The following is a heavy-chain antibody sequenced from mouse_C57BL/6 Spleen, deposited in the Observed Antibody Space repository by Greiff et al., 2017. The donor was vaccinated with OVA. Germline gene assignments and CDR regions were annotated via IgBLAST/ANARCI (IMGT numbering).Heavy chain of an antibody. CDR1: GYTFTDYY. CDR3: ARSPDYYYGGYFDV. D-gene: IGHD1-1*01. CDR2: INPNNGGT. V-gene: IGHV1-26*01. J-gene: IGHJ1*03. Sequence: EVQLQQSGPELVKPGASVKISCKASGYTFTDYYMNWVKQSHGKSLEWIGDINPNNGGTSYNQKFKGKATLTVDKSSSTAYMELRSLTSEDSAVYYCARSPDYYYGGYFDVWGTGTTVTVSS.